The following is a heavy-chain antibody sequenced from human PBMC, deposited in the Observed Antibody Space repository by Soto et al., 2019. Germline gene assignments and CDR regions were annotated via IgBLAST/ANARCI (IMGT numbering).Heavy chain of an antibody. Sequence: PGGSLRLSCAASGFTFSSYAMHWVRQAPGKGLEWVAVISYDGSNKYYADSVKGRFTISRDNSKNTLYLQMNSLRAEDTAVYYCARGGYSYSDYWGQGTLVTVSS. D-gene: IGHD5-18*01. V-gene: IGHV3-30-3*01. CDR3: ARGGYSYSDY. CDR2: ISYDGSNK. CDR1: GFTFSSYA. J-gene: IGHJ4*02.